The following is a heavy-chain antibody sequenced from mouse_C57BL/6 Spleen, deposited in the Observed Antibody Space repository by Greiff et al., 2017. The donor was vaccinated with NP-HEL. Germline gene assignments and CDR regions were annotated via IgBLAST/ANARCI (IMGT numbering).Heavy chain of an antibody. D-gene: IGHD4-1*01. Sequence: EVKLVESGGGLVQPKGSLKLSCAASGFSFNTYAMNWVRQAPGKGLEWVARIRSKSNNYATYYADSVKDRFTISREDSESMLYLQMNNLKTEDTAMYYCVRHYWDGYWYFDVWGTGTTVTVSS. V-gene: IGHV10-1*01. CDR2: IRSKSNNYAT. J-gene: IGHJ1*03. CDR3: VRHYWDGYWYFDV. CDR1: GFSFNTYA.